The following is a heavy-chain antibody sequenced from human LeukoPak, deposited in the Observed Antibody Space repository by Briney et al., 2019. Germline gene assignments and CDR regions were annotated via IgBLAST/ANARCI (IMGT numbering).Heavy chain of an antibody. Sequence: GGSLRLSCAASGFTFSSYGIHWVRQAPGKGLEWVAVIWYDGSNKYYADSVKGRFTISRDNSKNTLYLQMNSLRAEDTAVYFCARDLSTRQFDYWGQGTLVTVSS. V-gene: IGHV3-33*01. CDR1: GFTFSSYG. CDR3: ARDLSTRQFDY. J-gene: IGHJ4*02. CDR2: IWYDGSNK.